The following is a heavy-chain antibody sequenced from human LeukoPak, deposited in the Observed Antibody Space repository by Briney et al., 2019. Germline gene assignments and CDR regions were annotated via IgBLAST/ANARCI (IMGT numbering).Heavy chain of an antibody. J-gene: IGHJ4*02. CDR1: GGSISSFY. CDR3: ARDGPWKSDC. Sequence: PSETLSLTCTVSGGSISSFYWSWIRQPPGKGLEWIGGICSGGNTCYNPSLKSRVTISADSSKNQFSLKLTSVTAADTAVYFCARDGPWKSDCWGQGTLVTDSS. V-gene: IGHV4-59*05. CDR2: ICSGGNT. D-gene: IGHD5-24*01.